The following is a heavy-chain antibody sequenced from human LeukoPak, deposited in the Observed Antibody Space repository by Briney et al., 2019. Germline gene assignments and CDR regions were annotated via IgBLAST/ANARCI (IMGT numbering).Heavy chain of an antibody. Sequence: SETLSLTCTVSGGSISSSSYYWSWIRQPPGKGLEWIGEINHSGSTNYNPSLKSRVTISVDTPKNQFSLKLSSVTAADTAVYYCARGLKQWLVNAFDIWGQGTMVAASS. J-gene: IGHJ3*02. CDR3: ARGLKQWLVNAFDI. CDR1: GGSISSSSYY. V-gene: IGHV4-39*07. CDR2: INHSGST. D-gene: IGHD6-19*01.